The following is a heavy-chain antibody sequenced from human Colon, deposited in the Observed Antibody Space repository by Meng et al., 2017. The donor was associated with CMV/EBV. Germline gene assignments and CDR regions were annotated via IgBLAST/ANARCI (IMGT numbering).Heavy chain of an antibody. V-gene: IGHV5-51*01. J-gene: IGHJ4*02. CDR2: IYPGDSDT. CDR3: ATSLLGLAASTRPNHFDS. CDR1: GYIFTSYW. Sequence: GESLKISCKTSGYIFTSYWIGWVRQMPGKGLEWMGIIYPGDSDTRYSPSFQGQVTFSADKSISTAYLEWSSLKASDTAMYYCATSLLGLAASTRPNHFDSWGQGTQVTVSS. D-gene: IGHD2-15*01.